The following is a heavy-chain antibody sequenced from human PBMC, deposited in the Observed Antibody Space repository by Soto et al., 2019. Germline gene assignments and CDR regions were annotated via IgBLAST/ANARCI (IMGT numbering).Heavy chain of an antibody. CDR2: IYYSGST. Sequence: KPSETLSLTCTVSGGSINSFYWSWIRQPPGKGLEWIGYIYYSGSTVYNPSLKRRISISLDTSKTQFSLKLTSVTAADTAVYYCARVKYGSGSYLHTFDYWGQGALVTVSS. J-gene: IGHJ4*02. CDR3: ARVKYGSGSYLHTFDY. V-gene: IGHV4-59*01. CDR1: GGSINSFY. D-gene: IGHD3-10*01.